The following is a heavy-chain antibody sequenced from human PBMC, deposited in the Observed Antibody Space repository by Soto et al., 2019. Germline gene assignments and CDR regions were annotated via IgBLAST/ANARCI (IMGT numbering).Heavy chain of an antibody. CDR3: ARYFSGSGRYFFDY. D-gene: IGHD6-19*01. J-gene: IGHJ4*02. V-gene: IGHV3-7*03. Sequence: PGGSLRLSCVASGFTFSSSFMGWVRQAPGKGLEWVANINQDGGGTYYVDSVEGRFTISRDNAKDSLYLQMSSLRGEDTAVYYCARYFSGSGRYFFDYWGQGTLVTVSS. CDR2: INQDGGGT. CDR1: GFTFSSSF.